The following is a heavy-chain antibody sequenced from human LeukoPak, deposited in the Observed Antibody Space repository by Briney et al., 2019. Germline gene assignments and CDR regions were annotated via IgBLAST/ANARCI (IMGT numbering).Heavy chain of an antibody. CDR1: GGTFSSYA. D-gene: IGHD2-15*01. J-gene: IGHJ4*02. Sequence: ASVNVSCKASGGTFSSYAISWVRQAPGQGLEWMGRIIPILGIANYAQKFQGRVTITADKPTSTAYMELSSLRSEDTAVYYCARGHCSGGSCYPGDYWGQGTLVTVSS. CDR2: IIPILGIA. CDR3: ARGHCSGGSCYPGDY. V-gene: IGHV1-69*04.